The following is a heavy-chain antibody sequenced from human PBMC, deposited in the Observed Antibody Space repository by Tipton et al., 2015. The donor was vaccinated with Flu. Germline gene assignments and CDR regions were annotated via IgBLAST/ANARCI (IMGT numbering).Heavy chain of an antibody. J-gene: IGHJ6*02. V-gene: IGHV4-59*01. CDR2: IYYSGST. CDR3: ARAKGYCSSTSCYYYYYGMDV. Sequence: TLSLTCTVSGGSISSYYWSWIRQPPGKGLEWIGYIYYSGSTNCNPSLKSRATISVDTSKNQFSLKLSSVTAADTAVYYCARAKGYCSSTSCYYYYYGMDVWGQGTTVTVPS. CDR1: GGSISSYY. D-gene: IGHD2-2*01.